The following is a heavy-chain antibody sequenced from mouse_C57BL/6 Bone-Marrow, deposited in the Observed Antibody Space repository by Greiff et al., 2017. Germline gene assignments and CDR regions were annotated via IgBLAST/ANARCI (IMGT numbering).Heavy chain of an antibody. J-gene: IGHJ3*01. CDR1: GFTFSSYG. Sequence: EVTLVESGGDLVKPGGSLKLSCAASGFTFSSYGMSWVRQTPDKRLEWVATISSGGSYTYYPDSVKGRFTISRDNAKNTLYLQMSSLKSEDTAMYYCARPFLGFAYWGQGTLVTVSA. CDR3: ARPFLGFAY. V-gene: IGHV5-6*01. CDR2: ISSGGSYT.